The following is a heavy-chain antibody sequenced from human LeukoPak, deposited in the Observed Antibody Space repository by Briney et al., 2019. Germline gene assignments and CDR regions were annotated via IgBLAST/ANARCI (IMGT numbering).Heavy chain of an antibody. CDR1: AFTFSTHT. CDR2: ISASSGST. V-gene: IGHV3-21*01. CDR3: AREDTPISTNLMSQ. D-gene: IGHD5-18*01. J-gene: IGHJ4*02. Sequence: GGSLRLSCAPSAFTFSTHTMNGVRQPPRKGLEWVSSISASSGSTYYAASVKGRFTISRENAKNSLSLQMNSLRAEDTAVYYCAREDTPISTNLMSQWGQGTLVTVSS.